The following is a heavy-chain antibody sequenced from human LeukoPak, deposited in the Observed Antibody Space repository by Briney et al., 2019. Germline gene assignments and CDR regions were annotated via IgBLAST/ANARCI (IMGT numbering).Heavy chain of an antibody. V-gene: IGHV3-30*04. CDR3: ARDRVNAFDI. D-gene: IGHD3-22*01. J-gene: IGHJ3*02. CDR1: GFTFSSYA. CDR2: ISYDGSNK. Sequence: GGSLRLSCAASGFTFSSYAMHWVRQAPGKGLEWVAVISYDGSNKYYADSVKGRFTISRDNSKNTVFLQMNSLRAEDTAMYYCARDRVNAFDIWGQGTMVTVSS.